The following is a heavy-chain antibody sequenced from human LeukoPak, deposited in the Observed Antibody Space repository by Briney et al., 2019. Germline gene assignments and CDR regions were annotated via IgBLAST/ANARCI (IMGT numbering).Heavy chain of an antibody. Sequence: PSETLSLTCTVSGYSISSGYYWGWIRQPPGKGLEWIGVYHVGTTDYIPSLKSRVTISVDRSKNQMSLKLSSVTAADTAVYYCARAVGGDGSGSLWGPGTLVTVSS. V-gene: IGHV4-38-2*02. J-gene: IGHJ4*02. D-gene: IGHD3-10*01. CDR1: GYSISSGYY. CDR2: VYHVGTT. CDR3: ARAVGGDGSGSL.